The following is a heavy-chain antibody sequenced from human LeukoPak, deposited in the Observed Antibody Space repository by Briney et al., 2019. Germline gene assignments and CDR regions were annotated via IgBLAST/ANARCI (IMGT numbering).Heavy chain of an antibody. J-gene: IGHJ4*02. CDR1: GFTFDDYA. V-gene: IGHV3-9*01. CDR3: AKDLMAGSYSGSPFDY. CDR2: ISWNSGSI. D-gene: IGHD1-26*01. Sequence: PGRSLRLSCAASGFTFDDYAMHWVRQAPGKGLEWVSGISWNSGSIGYADSVKGRFTISRDNAKNSLYLQMNSLRAEDTALYYCAKDLMAGSYSGSPFDYWGQGTLVTVSS.